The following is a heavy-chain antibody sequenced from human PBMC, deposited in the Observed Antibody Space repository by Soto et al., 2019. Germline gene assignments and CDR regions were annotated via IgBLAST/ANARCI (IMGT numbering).Heavy chain of an antibody. CDR1: GFSFRDSA. CDR3: VRDVFGVVIFDS. CDR2: ISTHGRNT. Sequence: PGGSLRLSCSASGFSFRDSAMHWVRQAPGKEPEYVSAISTHGRNTYYADSVKGRFTISRDNSKNTVHLQMSSLRVEDTAVYYCVRDVFGVVIFDSWGQGTPVTVSS. V-gene: IGHV3-64D*08. D-gene: IGHD3-3*01. J-gene: IGHJ4*02.